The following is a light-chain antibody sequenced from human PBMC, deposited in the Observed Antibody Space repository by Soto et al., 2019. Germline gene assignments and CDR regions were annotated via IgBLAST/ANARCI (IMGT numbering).Light chain of an antibody. CDR1: QSVASRN. Sequence: EIVLKQSPGTLSLSAGERATLSCRPSQSVASRNLAWYQQKSGQAPRPLIYGASSRAIHTPDRFSGSGSGTDFTLTISGLEPEDFAVYYCQHFGNSLWTFGQGSIV. CDR3: QHFGNSLWT. V-gene: IGKV3-20*01. CDR2: GAS. J-gene: IGKJ1*01.